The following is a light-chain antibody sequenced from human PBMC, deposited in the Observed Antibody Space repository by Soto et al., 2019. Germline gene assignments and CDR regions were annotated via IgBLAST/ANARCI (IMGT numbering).Light chain of an antibody. J-gene: IGKJ3*01. CDR1: QGVSSW. CDR3: QQPNSFAVT. Sequence: DIQMTQSPSSVSASVGDRVTITCRAMQGVSSWLAWSQQKPGKYPKLLIYAASCLQSGVPSRFSGSGSGTDFTLTISSLQPEDFAPYYCQQPNSFAVTFGPGPKVDI. CDR2: AAS. V-gene: IGKV1-12*01.